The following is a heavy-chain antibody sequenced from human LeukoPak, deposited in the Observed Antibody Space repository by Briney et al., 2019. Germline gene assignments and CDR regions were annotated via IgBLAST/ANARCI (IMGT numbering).Heavy chain of an antibody. V-gene: IGHV3-23*01. CDR2: FSATDGSA. CDR3: AKARIASSGTGAFDV. Sequence: AGGSLRLSCAASGFTVSSYGMTWVRQAPGKGLEWVSAFSATDGSAQYAESVKGRFTISRDNSKNSLYLQMNSLRAEDTAVYYCAKARIASSGTGAFDVWGQGTMVTVSS. CDR1: GFTVSSYG. D-gene: IGHD6-13*01. J-gene: IGHJ3*01.